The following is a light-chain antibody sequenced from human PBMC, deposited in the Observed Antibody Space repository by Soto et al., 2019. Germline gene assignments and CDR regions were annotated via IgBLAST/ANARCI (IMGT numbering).Light chain of an antibody. CDR1: QDIHNY. Sequence: AVLLTQSPSSFSASTGDRATITCRASQDIHNYLAWYQQVPGKAPKLLLYAASILQTGVPSRFSGSESETDFTLTIDGLQSEDFATYFCQHYYNYPWTFGQGTTVE. J-gene: IGKJ1*01. CDR3: QHYYNYPWT. CDR2: AAS. V-gene: IGKV1-8*01.